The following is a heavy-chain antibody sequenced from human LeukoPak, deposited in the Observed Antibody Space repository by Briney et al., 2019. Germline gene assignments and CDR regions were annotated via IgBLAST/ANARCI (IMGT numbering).Heavy chain of an antibody. D-gene: IGHD2-21*02. CDR1: GGSISSSGYS. CDR2: IHHTGST. V-gene: IGHV4-30-2*01. Sequence: SQTLSLTCAVSGGSISSSGYSWSWIRQPPGKGLEWIGYIHHTGSTYYNPSLKSRVTISVDRSKNQFSLKLSSVTAADTAVYFCARTPTYCGGDCYYFDPWGQGTLVTVSS. J-gene: IGHJ5*02. CDR3: ARTPTYCGGDCYYFDP.